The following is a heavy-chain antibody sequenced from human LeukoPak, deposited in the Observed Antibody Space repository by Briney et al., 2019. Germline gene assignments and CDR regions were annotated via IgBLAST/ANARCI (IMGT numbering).Heavy chain of an antibody. Sequence: QSGRSLRLSCAASGFTFSTYAMHWVRQAPGKGLERVALISYDGNNKYYADSVKGRFSISRDNSKNTLFLQMNSLRVDDTAVYYCAGSIGYCSNGVCAEGLHYWGQGTLVTVSS. J-gene: IGHJ4*02. CDR3: AGSIGYCSNGVCAEGLHY. CDR1: GFTFSTYA. CDR2: ISYDGNNK. V-gene: IGHV3-30*01. D-gene: IGHD2-8*01.